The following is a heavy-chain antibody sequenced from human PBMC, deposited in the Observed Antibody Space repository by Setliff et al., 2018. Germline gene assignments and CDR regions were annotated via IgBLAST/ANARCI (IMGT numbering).Heavy chain of an antibody. J-gene: IGHJ6*03. CDR3: AGEGRRYYDSSGYYDDPYYYYYMDV. CDR2: ISAYNDNT. D-gene: IGHD3-22*01. V-gene: IGHV1-18*01. CDR1: GYTFTNYG. Sequence: SVKVSCKASGYTFTNYGISWVRQVPGQGLEWMGWISAYNDNTNYAQTVQGRVTMTTDTSTSTAYMELRCLTSDDTALYYWAGEGRRYYDSSGYYDDPYYYYYMDVWGKGTTVTVSS.